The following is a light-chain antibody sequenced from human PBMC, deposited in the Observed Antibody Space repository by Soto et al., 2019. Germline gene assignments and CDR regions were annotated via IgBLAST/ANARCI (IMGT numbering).Light chain of an antibody. Sequence: EIVLTQSPGTRSLSPGERATLSCRASQSVSRSYLAWYQQKPGQAPRLLIYGASSRATGIPDRFSGSGSATDFTLTISRLEPEDFAVYYCQQYGTSPPLTFGGGTKVEIK. CDR2: GAS. V-gene: IGKV3-20*01. CDR3: QQYGTSPPLT. CDR1: QSVSRSY. J-gene: IGKJ4*01.